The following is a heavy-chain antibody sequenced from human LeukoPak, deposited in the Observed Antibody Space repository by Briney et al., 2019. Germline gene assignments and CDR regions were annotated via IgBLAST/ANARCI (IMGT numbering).Heavy chain of an antibody. D-gene: IGHD3-9*01. CDR1: GYTFTSYG. CDR3: ARGGLRYFDWLTYYGMDV. V-gene: IGHV1-18*01. Sequence: ASVKVSCKASGYTFTSYGISWVRQAPGQGLEWMGWISAYNGNTNYAQKLQGRVTMTTDTSTSTAYMELRSLRSDDTAVYYCARGGLRYFDWLTYYGMDVWGQGTTVTVSS. CDR2: ISAYNGNT. J-gene: IGHJ6*02.